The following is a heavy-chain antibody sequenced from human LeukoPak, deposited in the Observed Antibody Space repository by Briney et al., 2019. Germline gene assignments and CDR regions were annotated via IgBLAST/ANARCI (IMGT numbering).Heavy chain of an antibody. D-gene: IGHD6-19*01. V-gene: IGHV1-18*04. CDR3: ARDEQWLVHFDY. J-gene: IGHJ4*02. Sequence: ASVKVSCKASGDTFTSYGISWVRQAPGQGLEWMGWISAYNGNTNYAQKLQGRVTMTTDTSTSTAYMELRSLRSDDTAVYYCARDEQWLVHFDYWGQGALVTVSS. CDR2: ISAYNGNT. CDR1: GDTFTSYG.